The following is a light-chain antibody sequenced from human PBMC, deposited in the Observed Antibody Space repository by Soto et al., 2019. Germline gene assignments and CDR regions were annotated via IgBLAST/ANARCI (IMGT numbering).Light chain of an antibody. CDR3: GTWDTSLSAVV. Sequence: QSVLTQPPSVSAAPGQKVSISCSGSSSNIENNYVSWYQHLPGTAPKLLFYDNNLRPSGIPDRFSGSRSGTSATLGITGLQTGDEADYYCGTWDTSLSAVVFGGGTKLTVL. J-gene: IGLJ2*01. CDR1: SSNIENNY. V-gene: IGLV1-51*01. CDR2: DNN.